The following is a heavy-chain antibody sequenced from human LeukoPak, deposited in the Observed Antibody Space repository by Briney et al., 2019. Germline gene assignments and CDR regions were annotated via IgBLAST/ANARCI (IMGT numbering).Heavy chain of an antibody. Sequence: SETLSLTCTVSGASISSYYWSWIRQPAGKGLEWIGRIYTSGSTNYNPSLKSRVTVSVDTSKNQFSLKLSSVTAADTAVYYCASFGVFQYLDYWGQGTLVTVSS. V-gene: IGHV4-4*07. CDR3: ASFGVFQYLDY. CDR2: IYTSGST. CDR1: GASISSYY. D-gene: IGHD2-8*01. J-gene: IGHJ4*02.